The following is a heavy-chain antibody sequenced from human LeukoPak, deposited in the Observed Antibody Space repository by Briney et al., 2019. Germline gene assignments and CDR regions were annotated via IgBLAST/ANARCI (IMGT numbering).Heavy chain of an antibody. J-gene: IGHJ5*01. V-gene: IGHV1-2*02. CDR1: GYTFTGYY. CDR2: INPNSGGT. Sequence: GASVKVSCKASGYTFTGYYMHWVRQAPGQGLEWMGWINPNSGGTNYAQKFQGRVTMTRDTSISTAYMELSRLRSDDTAVYYCARGNVLLWFGELFYNVDFGWFDCWGQGTLVTVSS. D-gene: IGHD3-10*01. CDR3: ARGNVLLWFGELFYNVDFGWFDC.